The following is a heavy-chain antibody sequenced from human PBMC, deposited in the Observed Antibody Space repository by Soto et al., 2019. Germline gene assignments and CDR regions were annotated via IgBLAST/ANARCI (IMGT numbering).Heavy chain of an antibody. J-gene: IGHJ3*01. D-gene: IGHD4-17*01. V-gene: IGHV4-39*01. CDR3: ARRVPTTVTPTAFDF. CDR2: IYYSGST. CDR1: GGSISSSSYY. Sequence: PSETLSLTCTVSGGSISSSSYYWGWIRQPPGKGLEWFGSIYYSGSTYYNPSLKSRVTISVDTSKNQFSLKLSSVAAADTAVYYCARRVPTTVTPTAFDFWGQGTMVTVSS.